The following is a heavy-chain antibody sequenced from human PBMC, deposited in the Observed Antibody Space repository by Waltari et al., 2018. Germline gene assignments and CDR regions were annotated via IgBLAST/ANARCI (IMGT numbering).Heavy chain of an antibody. CDR2: INPNSGGT. CDR3: AREGDRGSGYDSGRSEFDY. CDR1: GYTFTGYY. D-gene: IGHD5-12*01. J-gene: IGHJ4*02. V-gene: IGHV1-2*02. Sequence: QVQLVQSGAEVKKPGASVKVSCKASGYTFTGYYMHWVRQAPGQGLEWMGWINPNSGGTNYAQKFQGRVTMTRDTSISTAYMELSRLRSDDTAVYYCAREGDRGSGYDSGRSEFDYWGQGTLVTVSS.